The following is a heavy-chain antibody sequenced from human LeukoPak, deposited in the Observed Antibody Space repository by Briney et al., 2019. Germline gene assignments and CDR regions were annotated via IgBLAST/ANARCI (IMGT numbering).Heavy chain of an antibody. CDR3: AKGSDYYGTVTSKKTD. CDR1: GFTFSNYA. J-gene: IGHJ4*02. CDR2: ISGGSGNI. V-gene: IGHV3-23*01. D-gene: IGHD3-10*01. Sequence: GGSLRLSCSVSGFTFSNYAMHWVRQAPGKGLEWVSLISGGSGNIYYVDSVKGRFTISRDNSKNTLYVQMTSLRAEDTAIYYCAKGSDYYGTVTSKKTDWGQGTLVTVSS.